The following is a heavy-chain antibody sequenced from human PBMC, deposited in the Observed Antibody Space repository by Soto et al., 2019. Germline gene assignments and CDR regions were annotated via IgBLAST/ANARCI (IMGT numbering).Heavy chain of an antibody. CDR1: GYSFTNFW. CDR3: ARLLGYCSGGSCSVDYFDY. V-gene: IGHV5-51*01. CDR2: IYPGDSDT. Sequence: GESLKISCKGSGYSFTNFWIGWVRQMPGKGLEWMGIIYPGDSDTRYSPSFQGQVTFSADKSITTAYLQWSSLKASDTAMYYCARLLGYCSGGSCSVDYFDYWGQGTLVTSPQ. D-gene: IGHD2-15*01. J-gene: IGHJ4*02.